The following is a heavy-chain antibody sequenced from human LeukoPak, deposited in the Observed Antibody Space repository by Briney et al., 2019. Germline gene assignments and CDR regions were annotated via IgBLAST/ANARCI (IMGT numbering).Heavy chain of an antibody. V-gene: IGHV3-23*01. CDR1: GFTFSSYA. Sequence: PGGSLRLSCAASGFTFSSYAMSWVRQAPGKGLEWVSAISDSGGSTYYADSVKGRFTVSRDNSKNTLYLQMNSLRAEDTAVYYCAKNGGFWYQLLYPLTRMDVWGQGTTVTVSS. J-gene: IGHJ6*02. CDR2: ISDSGGST. D-gene: IGHD2-2*02. CDR3: AKNGGFWYQLLYPLTRMDV.